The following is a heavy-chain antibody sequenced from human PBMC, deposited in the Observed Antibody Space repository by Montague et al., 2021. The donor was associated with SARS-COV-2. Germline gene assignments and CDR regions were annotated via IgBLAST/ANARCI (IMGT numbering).Heavy chain of an antibody. V-gene: IGHV2-70*01. D-gene: IGHD6-19*01. J-gene: IGHJ4*02. CDR2: IDWXXXK. Sequence: PALVKPTQTLTLTCTFSGFSLSTSGMCVSWIRQPPGKALEWPALIDWXXXKYYSTSLKTRLTIPKDTSKNQVVLTMTNMDPVDTATYYCARISAWYSSGWSAFDYWGQGTLVTVSS. CDR1: GFSLSTSGMC. CDR3: ARISAWYSSGWSAFDY.